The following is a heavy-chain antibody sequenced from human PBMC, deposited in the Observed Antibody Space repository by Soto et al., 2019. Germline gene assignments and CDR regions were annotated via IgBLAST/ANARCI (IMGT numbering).Heavy chain of an antibody. CDR2: INAGNGNT. CDR1: GYTFTSYA. D-gene: IGHD6-13*01. V-gene: IGHV1-3*01. CDR3: ASKSSSWATDAFDI. Sequence: GASVKSCKASGYTFTSYAMHWVRQAPGQRLEWMGWINAGNGNTKYSQKFQGRVTITRDTSASTAYMELSSLRSEDTAVYYCASKSSSWATDAFDIWGQGTMVTVSS. J-gene: IGHJ3*02.